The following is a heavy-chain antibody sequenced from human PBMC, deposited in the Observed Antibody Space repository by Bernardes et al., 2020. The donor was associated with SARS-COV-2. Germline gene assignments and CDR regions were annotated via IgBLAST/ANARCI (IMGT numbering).Heavy chain of an antibody. J-gene: IGHJ4*02. CDR3: ARTSGYYGSERFYSPDY. CDR2: IDPSDSYI. V-gene: IGHV5-10-1*01. Sequence: GEPPTISCQGSGYTFDTYYITWVRQMPGKGLERVGSIDPSDSYINYSPSFQGHVTISADRSISTAYLQWSRLEASDTGMYYCARTSGYYGSERFYSPDYWGQGTLVTVSS. CDR1: GYTFDTYY. D-gene: IGHD3-10*01.